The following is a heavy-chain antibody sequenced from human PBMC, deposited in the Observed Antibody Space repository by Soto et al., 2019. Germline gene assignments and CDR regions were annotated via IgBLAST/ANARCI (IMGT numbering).Heavy chain of an antibody. J-gene: IGHJ3*02. CDR1: GFTFSSYG. Sequence: PGGSLRLSCAASGFTFSSYGMHWVRQAPGKGLEWVAVISYDGSNKYYADSVKGRFTISRDNSKNTLYLQMNSLRAEDTAVYYCAKDQGVGPIAAAGTVAFDIWGQGTMVTVSS. CDR2: ISYDGSNK. V-gene: IGHV3-30*18. CDR3: AKDQGVGPIAAAGTVAFDI. D-gene: IGHD6-13*01.